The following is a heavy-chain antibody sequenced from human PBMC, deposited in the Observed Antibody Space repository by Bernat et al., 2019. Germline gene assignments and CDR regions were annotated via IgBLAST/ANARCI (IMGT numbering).Heavy chain of an antibody. D-gene: IGHD4-23*01. CDR2: INSDGSST. CDR3: VRGVLESLTPLHYYYYGMDV. Sequence: EVQLVESGGGLVQPGGSLRLSCAASGFTFSSYWMHWVRQAPGKGLVWVSRINSDGSSTSYADSVKGRFTISRDNAKNTLYLQMNSLRAEDTAVYYCVRGVLESLTPLHYYYYGMDVWGQGTTVTVSS. CDR1: GFTFSSYW. V-gene: IGHV3-74*01. J-gene: IGHJ6*02.